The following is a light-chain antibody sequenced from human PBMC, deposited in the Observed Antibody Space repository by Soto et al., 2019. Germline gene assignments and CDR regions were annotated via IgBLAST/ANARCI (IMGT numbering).Light chain of an antibody. V-gene: IGKV3-15*01. J-gene: IGKJ3*01. Sequence: EVVMTQSPATLSVSPGEGVTLSCRASKGIGDTLAWYQHKPGQTPRLLIYDTSTRATGVPARFSGSRSGPEFTLTISRLEPEEFAVYYCQQYGSSPLFTFGPGTKVDIK. CDR1: KGIGDT. CDR2: DTS. CDR3: QQYGSSPLFT.